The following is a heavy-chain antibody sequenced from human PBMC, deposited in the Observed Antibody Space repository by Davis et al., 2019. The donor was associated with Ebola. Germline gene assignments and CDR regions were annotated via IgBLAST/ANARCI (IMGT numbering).Heavy chain of an antibody. D-gene: IGHD3-16*01. Sequence: PGGSLRLSCAASGFTFSGYAMHWVRQAPGKGLEWVAVISYDGFKKYYAHSVEGRFTISRDISKNTLYLQMNSLRDDDTAVYWCARDDEGAVNAFDIWGQGTMVTVSS. V-gene: IGHV3-30-3*01. CDR3: ARDDEGAVNAFDI. J-gene: IGHJ3*02. CDR1: GFTFSGYA. CDR2: ISYDGFKK.